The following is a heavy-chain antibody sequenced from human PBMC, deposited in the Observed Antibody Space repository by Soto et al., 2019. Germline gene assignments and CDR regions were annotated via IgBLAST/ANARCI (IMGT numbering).Heavy chain of an antibody. CDR2: IYYSGST. V-gene: IGHV4-59*01. CDR1: GGSISSYY. J-gene: IGHJ6*02. Sequence: PSETLSLTCTVSGGSISSYYWSWIRQPPGKGLEWIGYIYYSGSTNYNPSLKSRVTISVDTSKNQFSLKLSSVTAADTAVYYCARAATHHRTYYGMDVWGQGTTVTV. CDR3: ARAATHHRTYYGMDV. D-gene: IGHD6-25*01.